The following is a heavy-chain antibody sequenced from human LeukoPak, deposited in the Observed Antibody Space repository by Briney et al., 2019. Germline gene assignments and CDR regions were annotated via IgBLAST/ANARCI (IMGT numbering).Heavy chain of an antibody. CDR2: IRRKAHGGTT. CDR3: TRVTYYYDNSGYFHFDS. J-gene: IGHJ4*02. Sequence: PGGSLRLSCAASGFTFGDYAMSWVRQAPGKGLEWVSFIRRKAHGGTTEYAASVKGRFSSSRDDSKSIAYLQMNSLKTEVTAVYFCTRVTYYYDNSGYFHFDSWGQGSLVTVSS. CDR1: GFTFGDYA. D-gene: IGHD3-22*01. V-gene: IGHV3-49*04.